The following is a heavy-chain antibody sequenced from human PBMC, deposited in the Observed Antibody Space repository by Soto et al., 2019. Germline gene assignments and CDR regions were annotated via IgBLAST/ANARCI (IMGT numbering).Heavy chain of an antibody. D-gene: IGHD3-10*02. CDR1: GGTFSTYA. Sequence: QVPLVQSGAEVKKPGSSVKVSCKASGGTFSTYAISWVRQAPGQGLEWMGGIIPIFGTANYAQKFQGRVTITADKSSSTAYMELSSLRSEDTALYYCARDRRDAYNSFYVYWGQGTLVTVSS. V-gene: IGHV1-69*06. CDR2: IIPIFGTA. CDR3: ARDRRDAYNSFYVY. J-gene: IGHJ4*02.